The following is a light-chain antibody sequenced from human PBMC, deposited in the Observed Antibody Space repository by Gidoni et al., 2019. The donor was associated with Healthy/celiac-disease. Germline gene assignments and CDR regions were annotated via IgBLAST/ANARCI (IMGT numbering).Light chain of an antibody. J-gene: IGKJ1*01. CDR3: QQRSNWPRGT. Sequence: PGERATLSCRASQSVSSYLAWYQQKPGQAPRLLIYDASNRATGIPARFSGSGSGTDFTLTISSREPEEFAVYYCQQRSNWPRGTFXXXTKVEIK. CDR2: DAS. V-gene: IGKV3-11*01. CDR1: QSVSSY.